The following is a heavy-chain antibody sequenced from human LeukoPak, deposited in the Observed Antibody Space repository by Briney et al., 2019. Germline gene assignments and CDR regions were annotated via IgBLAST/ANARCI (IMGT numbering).Heavy chain of an antibody. CDR3: AKDLVSSGWSSSLFDP. Sequence: PGVSLRLSCAASGFTFSSYAMNWVRQAPGKGLEWVSGLSSSSDRMYYADSVKGRFTISRDNSKNTLYLQMNSLRAEDTAVYYCAKDLVSSGWSSSLFDPWGQGTLVTVSS. CDR2: LSSSSDRM. D-gene: IGHD6-19*01. V-gene: IGHV3-23*01. CDR1: GFTFSSYA. J-gene: IGHJ5*02.